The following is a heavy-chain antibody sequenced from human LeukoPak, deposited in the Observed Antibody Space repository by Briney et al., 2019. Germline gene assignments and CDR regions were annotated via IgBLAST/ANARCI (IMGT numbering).Heavy chain of an antibody. CDR1: GGSISSGSYY. D-gene: IGHD3/OR15-3a*01. CDR3: ARDQGTGYGM. CDR2: IYTSGST. V-gene: IGHV4-61*02. J-gene: IGHJ4*02. Sequence: PSETLSLTCTVSGGSISSGSYYWSWIRQPAGKGLEWIGRIYTSGSTNYNPSLKSRVTISVDTSKNQFSLKLSSVTAADTAVYYCARDQGTGYGMWGQGTLVTVSS.